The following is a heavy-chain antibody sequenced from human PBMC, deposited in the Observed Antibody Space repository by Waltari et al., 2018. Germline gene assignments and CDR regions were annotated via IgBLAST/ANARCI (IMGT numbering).Heavy chain of an antibody. CDR1: GGSFSGYY. CDR3: ARGRTIVGASH. V-gene: IGHV4-34*01. D-gene: IGHD1-26*01. CDR2: INHSGST. Sequence: QVQLQQWGAGLLKPSETLSLTCAVYGGSFSGYYWSWIRQPPGKGLEWIGEINHSGSTNYNPSLKSRVTISVDTSKNQFSLKLSSVTAADTAVYYCARGRTIVGASHWGQGTLVTVSS. J-gene: IGHJ4*02.